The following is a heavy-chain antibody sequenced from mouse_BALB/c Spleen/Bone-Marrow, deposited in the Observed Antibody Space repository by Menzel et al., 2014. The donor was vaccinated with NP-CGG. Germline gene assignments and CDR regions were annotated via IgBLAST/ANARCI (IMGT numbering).Heavy chain of an antibody. CDR3: ARTGNLAWFAY. Sequence: QVQLKHSGAELVRPGSSVKISCKASGYAFSSYWMNWVKQRPGQGLEWIGQIYPGDGDTNYNGKFKGKATLTADKSSSTAYMQLSSLTSEDSAVYFCARTGNLAWFAYWGEGTLVTVSA. V-gene: IGHV1-80*01. D-gene: IGHD2-1*01. CDR2: IYPGDGDT. J-gene: IGHJ3*01. CDR1: GYAFSSYW.